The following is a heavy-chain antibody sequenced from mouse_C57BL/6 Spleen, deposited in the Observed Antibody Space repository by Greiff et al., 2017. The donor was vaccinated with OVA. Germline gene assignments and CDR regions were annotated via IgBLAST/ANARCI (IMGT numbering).Heavy chain of an antibody. V-gene: IGHV1-42*01. CDR3: ARPSHDGSFAY. CDR2: INPSTGGT. Sequence: VQLQQSGPELVKPGASVKISCKASGYSFTGYYMNWVKQSPEKSLEWIGEINPSTGGTTYNQKFKAKATLTVDKSSSTAYMQLKGLTSEDSAVYDCARPSHDGSFAYWGQGTLVTVSA. J-gene: IGHJ3*01. D-gene: IGHD2-3*01. CDR1: GYSFTGYY.